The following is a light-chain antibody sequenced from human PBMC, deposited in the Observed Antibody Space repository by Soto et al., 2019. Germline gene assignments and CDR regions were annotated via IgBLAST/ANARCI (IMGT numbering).Light chain of an antibody. V-gene: IGKV3-15*01. J-gene: IGKJ1*01. CDR3: QHYHNWPPWT. Sequence: EIVMTQSPATLSVSPGERATLSCRASQSVSNNLAWYQQKPGRAPRLLIYGASTRATGIPARFSGSGSGTEFTLTISSLQSEDFAVYYCQHYHNWPPWTFGQGTKVEIK. CDR1: QSVSNN. CDR2: GAS.